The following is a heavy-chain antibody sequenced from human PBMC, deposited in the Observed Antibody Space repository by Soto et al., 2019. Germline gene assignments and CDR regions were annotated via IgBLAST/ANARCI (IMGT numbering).Heavy chain of an antibody. D-gene: IGHD2-15*01. Sequence: QITLKESGPTLVKPTQTLTLTCTFSGFSLSTSGVGVGWIRQPPGKALEWLALIYWDDDKRYSPSLKSRLTITKDTSKTQVVLTMTNMDPVDTATYYCAHSSCSGGSCYGGWFDPWGQGTLVTVSS. CDR3: AHSSCSGGSCYGGWFDP. CDR1: GFSLSTSGVG. J-gene: IGHJ5*02. V-gene: IGHV2-5*02. CDR2: IYWDDDK.